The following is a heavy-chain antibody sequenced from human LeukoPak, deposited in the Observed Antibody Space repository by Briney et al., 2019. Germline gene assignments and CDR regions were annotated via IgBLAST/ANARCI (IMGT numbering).Heavy chain of an antibody. CDR1: GGTFSSYA. CDR3: ARGRGMVRGVISDNWFDP. CDR2: IIPIFGTA. Sequence: SVKVSCKASGGTFSSYAISWVRQAPGQGLEWMGGIIPIFGTANYAQKFQGRVTMTRNTSISTVYMELSSLRSEDTAVYYCARGRGMVRGVISDNWFDPWGQGTLVTVSS. D-gene: IGHD3-10*01. J-gene: IGHJ5*02. V-gene: IGHV1-69*05.